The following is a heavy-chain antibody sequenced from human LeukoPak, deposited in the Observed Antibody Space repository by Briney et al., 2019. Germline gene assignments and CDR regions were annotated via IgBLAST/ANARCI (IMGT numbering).Heavy chain of an antibody. Sequence: GASVKVSCKASGYTFTGYYMHWVRQAPGQGLEWMGWINPNSGGANYAQKFQGRVTMTRDTSISTAYMELSRLRSDDTAVYYCARVPITMVRGVITVKEDYWGQGTLVTVSS. J-gene: IGHJ4*02. CDR2: INPNSGGA. CDR3: ARVPITMVRGVITVKEDY. V-gene: IGHV1-2*02. CDR1: GYTFTGYY. D-gene: IGHD3-10*01.